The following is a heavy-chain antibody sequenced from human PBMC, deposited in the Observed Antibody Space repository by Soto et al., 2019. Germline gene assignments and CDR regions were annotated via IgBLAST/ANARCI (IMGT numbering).Heavy chain of an antibody. Sequence: QVQLVQSGAEVKKPGASVKVSCKASGYTFTSYGISWVRQAPGQGLEWMGWISAYNGKTNYAQKLQGRVTMTTDTSTSTAYMELRSLRSDDTAVYYCARDLRQWLVYYYYYGMDVWGQGTTVTVSS. CDR1: GYTFTSYG. D-gene: IGHD6-19*01. CDR2: ISAYNGKT. V-gene: IGHV1-18*01. J-gene: IGHJ6*02. CDR3: ARDLRQWLVYYYYYGMDV.